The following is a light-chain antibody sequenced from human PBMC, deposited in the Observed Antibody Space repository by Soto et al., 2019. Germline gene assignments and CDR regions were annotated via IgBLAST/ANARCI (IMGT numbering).Light chain of an antibody. CDR2: GAS. Sequence: ELMLRQSPGILSLSPGERASLSCGASQSISSSFLAWYQQKPGQAPRLLIYGASSRATGIPDRFSGTGSETDFTLTISRLEPEDFAVYYCQQYKNWPRTFGQGTKVDIK. CDR1: QSISSSF. J-gene: IGKJ1*01. V-gene: IGKV3-20*01. CDR3: QQYKNWPRT.